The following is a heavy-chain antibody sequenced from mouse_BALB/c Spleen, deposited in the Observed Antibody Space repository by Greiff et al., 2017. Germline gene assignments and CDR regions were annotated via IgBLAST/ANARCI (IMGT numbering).Heavy chain of an antibody. V-gene: IGHV5-6*01. CDR1: GFSLSSYG. J-gene: IGHJ3*01. Sequence: EVKLVESGGDLVKPGGSLSLSCAVSGFSLSSYGMSWVRQPPDKRLEWVATISSGGSYTYYPDRVKGRFTISRDNAKNTLYMQMSSLKSEDTAMYYCARRGPPFAYWGQGTLVTVSA. CDR2: ISSGGSYT. CDR3: ARRGPPFAY.